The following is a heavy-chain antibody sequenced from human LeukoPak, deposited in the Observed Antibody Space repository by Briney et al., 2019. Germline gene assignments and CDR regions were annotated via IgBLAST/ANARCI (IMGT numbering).Heavy chain of an antibody. J-gene: IGHJ4*02. CDR3: ARGITMIVVVSPTDGGAFDY. CDR2: INPNSGGT. Sequence: ASVKVSCKASGYTFTGYYIHWVRQAPGQGLEWMGWINPNSGGTNYAQKFQGRVTMTRDTSISTAYMELSRLRSDDTAVYYCARGITMIVVVSPTDGGAFDYWGQGTLVTVSS. V-gene: IGHV1-2*02. CDR1: GYTFTGYY. D-gene: IGHD3-22*01.